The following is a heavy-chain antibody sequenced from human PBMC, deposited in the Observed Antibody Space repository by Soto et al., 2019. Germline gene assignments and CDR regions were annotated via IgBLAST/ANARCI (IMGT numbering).Heavy chain of an antibody. D-gene: IGHD6-13*01. CDR3: AVSCWSVEIRSGYYYYGMDV. CDR1: GFTFTSSA. V-gene: IGHV1-3*01. CDR2: INAGNGNT. Sequence: ASVKVSCKASGFTFTSSAVQWVRQARGQRLEMMGWINAGNGNTKYSQKFQGRVTITRDTSASTAYMELSSLRSEDTAVYYCAVSCWSVEIRSGYYYYGMDVWGQGTTVTVSS. J-gene: IGHJ6*02.